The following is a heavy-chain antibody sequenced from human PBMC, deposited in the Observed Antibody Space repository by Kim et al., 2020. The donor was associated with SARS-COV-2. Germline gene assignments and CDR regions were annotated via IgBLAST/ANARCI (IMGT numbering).Heavy chain of an antibody. CDR3: ARHGPRPHILTFDY. CDR1: GGSISSSSYY. Sequence: SETLSLTCTVSGGSISSSSYYWGWIRQPPGKGLEWIGSIYYSGSTYYNPSLKSRVTISVDTSKNQFSLKLSSVTAADTAVYYCARHGPRPHILTFDYWGQGTLVTVSS. CDR2: IYYSGST. D-gene: IGHD2-21*01. J-gene: IGHJ4*02. V-gene: IGHV4-39*01.